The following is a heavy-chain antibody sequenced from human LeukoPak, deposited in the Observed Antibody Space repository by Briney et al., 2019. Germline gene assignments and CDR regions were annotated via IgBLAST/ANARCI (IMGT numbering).Heavy chain of an antibody. CDR1: GFTFSSYA. V-gene: IGHV3-48*04. D-gene: IGHD2-2*01. CDR3: AGEDIVVVPAAKIHY. Sequence: GGSLRLSCAASGFTFSSYAMTWVRQAPGKGLEWVSYISSSSSTIYYADSVKGRFTISRDNAKNSLYLQMNSLRAEDTAVYYCAGEDIVVVPAAKIHYWGQGTLVTVSS. J-gene: IGHJ4*02. CDR2: ISSSSSTI.